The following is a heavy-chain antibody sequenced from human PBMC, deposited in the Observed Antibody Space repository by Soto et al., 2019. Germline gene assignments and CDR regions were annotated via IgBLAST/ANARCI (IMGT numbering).Heavy chain of an antibody. CDR2: IWYDGSNK. J-gene: IGHJ4*02. Sequence: QVQLVESGGGVVQPGRSLRLSCAASGFTFSSYGMHWVRQAPGKGLEWVAVIWYDGSNKYYADSVKGRFTISRDNSKNPLYLEMNSLRAEDTAVYYCARDRAVTGYFDYWGQGTLVTVSS. CDR3: ARDRAVTGYFDY. D-gene: IGHD4-17*01. V-gene: IGHV3-33*01. CDR1: GFTFSSYG.